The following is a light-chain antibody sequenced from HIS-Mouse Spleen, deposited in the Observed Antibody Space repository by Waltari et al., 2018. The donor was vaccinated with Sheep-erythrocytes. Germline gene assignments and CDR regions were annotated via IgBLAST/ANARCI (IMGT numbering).Light chain of an antibody. CDR3: GTWDSSLSAGV. Sequence: QPVSTTPPSVSAAPRQKVTISSSVSRSNIGNQYVTWYPQLPGTAPKLLIYDNNKRPSGIPDRFSGSKSGTSATLGITGLQTGDEADYYCGTWDSSLSAGVFGGGTKLTVL. CDR1: RSNIGNQY. V-gene: IGLV1-51*01. CDR2: DNN. J-gene: IGLJ2*01.